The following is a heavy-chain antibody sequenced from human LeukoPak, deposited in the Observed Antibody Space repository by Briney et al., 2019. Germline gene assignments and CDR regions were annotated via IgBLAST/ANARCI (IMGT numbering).Heavy chain of an antibody. V-gene: IGHV4-34*01. CDR2: INHSGST. CDR3: ASPSHCTSDSCQKYFDY. CDR1: VDSISGYY. Sequence: SETLSLTCTVSVDSISGYYWSWIRQPPGKGLEWIGEINHSGSTNYNSSLKSRVTISVDTSKNQFSLKVSSVTAADTAVYYCASPSHCTSDSCQKYFDYWGQGTLVTVSS. D-gene: IGHD2-2*01. J-gene: IGHJ4*02.